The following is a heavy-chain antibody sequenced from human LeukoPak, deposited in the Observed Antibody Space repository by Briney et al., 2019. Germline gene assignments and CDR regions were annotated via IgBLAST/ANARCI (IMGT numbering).Heavy chain of an antibody. Sequence: ASVKVSCKASGYTFTGHYMHWVRQAPGQGLEWMGWINPKNAGTNFAQRFHGRVTMTRDTSISTVYMELSRLRSDDTALYYCARTLYIAVVPGGFDYWGQGTLVTVSS. D-gene: IGHD6-19*01. CDR1: GYTFTGHY. J-gene: IGHJ4*02. CDR3: ARTLYIAVVPGGFDY. V-gene: IGHV1-2*02. CDR2: INPKNAGT.